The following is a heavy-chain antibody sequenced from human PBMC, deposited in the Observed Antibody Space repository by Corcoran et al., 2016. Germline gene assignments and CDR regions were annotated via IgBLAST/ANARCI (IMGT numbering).Heavy chain of an antibody. CDR3: ARDHTAWYSSSWHIDY. Sequence: QVQLVQSGAEVKKPGASVKVSCKASGYTFTSYGISWVRQAPGQGLEWMGWISAYNGNTNYAQKLQGRVTMTTDTSTSTAYMELRSLRADDTAVYYCARDHTAWYSSSWHIDYWGQGTLVTVSS. CDR2: ISAYNGNT. J-gene: IGHJ4*02. V-gene: IGHV1-18*01. D-gene: IGHD6-13*01. CDR1: GYTFTSYG.